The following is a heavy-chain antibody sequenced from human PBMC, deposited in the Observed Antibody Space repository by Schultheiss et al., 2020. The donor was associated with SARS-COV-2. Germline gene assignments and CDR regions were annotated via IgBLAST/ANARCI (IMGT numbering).Heavy chain of an antibody. CDR3: TTDQMDCSSTSCYYYYYYGMDV. V-gene: IGHV3-15*01. CDR2: VKSKTDGGTT. D-gene: IGHD2-2*01. Sequence: GGSLRLTCAASGFTFSNAWMSWVRQAPGKGLEWVGRVKSKTDGGTTDYAVPVKGRFTISRDDSKDTLYLEMNRMKTEDTAVYYCTTDQMDCSSTSCYYYYYYGMDVWGQGTTVTVSS. J-gene: IGHJ6*02. CDR1: GFTFSNAW.